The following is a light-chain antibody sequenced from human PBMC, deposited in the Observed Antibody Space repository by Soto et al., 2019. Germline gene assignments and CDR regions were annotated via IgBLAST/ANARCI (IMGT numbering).Light chain of an antibody. J-gene: IGKJ1*01. Sequence: DIQMTQSPSFLSASVGDRVTISCRASQSIDSYLNWYQQKPGKAPKLLIYAASNLQSCVPSRFRGSGSGTSFSHTISNLQPGDFATYYCQQSYNALSWTFGQGKKVEIK. V-gene: IGKV1-39*01. CDR1: QSIDSY. CDR3: QQSYNALSWT. CDR2: AAS.